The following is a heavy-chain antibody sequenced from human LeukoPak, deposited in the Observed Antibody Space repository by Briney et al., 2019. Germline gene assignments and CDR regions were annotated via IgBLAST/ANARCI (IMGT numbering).Heavy chain of an antibody. CDR3: ARVARILRFLEWSHAFDI. CDR1: GVSISSYY. V-gene: IGHV4-59*01. Sequence: SETLSLTCTVSGVSISSYYWSWIRQPPGKGLGWIGYIYYSGSTNYNPSLKSRVTISVDTSKNQFSLKLSSVTAADTAVYYCARVARILRFLEWSHAFDIWGQGTMVTVSS. CDR2: IYYSGST. D-gene: IGHD3-3*01. J-gene: IGHJ3*02.